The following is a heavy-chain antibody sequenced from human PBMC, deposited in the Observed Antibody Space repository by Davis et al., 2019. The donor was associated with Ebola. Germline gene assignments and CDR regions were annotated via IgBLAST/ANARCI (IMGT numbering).Heavy chain of an antibody. CDR2: ISDNNDDT. CDR3: AKDSGYYYYGMDV. Sequence: GESLKISCAASGFTFSSYSMSWVRQAPGKGLEWVSSISDNNDDTYYADSVKGRFTISRDNSRNTLYLQMNSLRAEDTALYYCAKDSGYYYYGMDVWGKGTTVTVSS. J-gene: IGHJ6*04. D-gene: IGHD1-14*01. V-gene: IGHV3-23*01. CDR1: GFTFSSYS.